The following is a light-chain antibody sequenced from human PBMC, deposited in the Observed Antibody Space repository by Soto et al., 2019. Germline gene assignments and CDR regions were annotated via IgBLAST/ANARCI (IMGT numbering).Light chain of an antibody. CDR2: GAS. V-gene: IGKV1-39*01. J-gene: IGKJ1*01. CDR1: QSIGTY. CDR3: QQTYNTPRT. Sequence: DVQMTQSPSSLSASVGDRVTITCRASQSIGTYLNWYHQKPGKAPKILIFGASSLQSGVPSRFSGSGSGTDFTLRISSLQPEDFATYYCQQTYNTPRTFGRGTKVEIK.